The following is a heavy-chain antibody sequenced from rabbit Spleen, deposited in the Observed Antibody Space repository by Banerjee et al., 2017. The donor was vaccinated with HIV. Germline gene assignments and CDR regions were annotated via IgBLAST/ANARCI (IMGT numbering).Heavy chain of an antibody. J-gene: IGHJ3*01. V-gene: IGHV1S47*01. Sequence: ELVESGGGLVQAGESLKLSCKASGIDFSSYAMIWVRQAPGKGPEWIAYIYPGFGIRNYANSVKGRFTISSDNAQNTVFLQMTSLTAADTATYFCARDGAGGSYFALWGQGTLVTVS. D-gene: IGHD8-1*01. CDR3: ARDGAGGSYFAL. CDR1: GIDFSSYA. CDR2: IYPGFGIR.